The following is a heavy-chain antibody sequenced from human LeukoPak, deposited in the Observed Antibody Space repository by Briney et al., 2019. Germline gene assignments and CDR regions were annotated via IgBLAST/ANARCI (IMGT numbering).Heavy chain of an antibody. J-gene: IGHJ4*02. D-gene: IGHD6-13*01. CDR2: IKSKAHGGTT. CDR3: ATYSSSYYYFVY. CDR1: GFTFSNAY. V-gene: IGHV3-15*01. Sequence: GGSLRLSRAASGFTFSNAYMSWVRQAPGKGLEWVGRIKSKAHGGTTEYAAPVKGRFTISRDDSKNTLFLQMNSLQTEDAALYYCATYSSSYYYFVYWGQGTLVTVSS.